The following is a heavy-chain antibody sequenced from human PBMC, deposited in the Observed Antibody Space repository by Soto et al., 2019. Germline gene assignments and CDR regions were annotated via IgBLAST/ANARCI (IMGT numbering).Heavy chain of an antibody. CDR1: GYTFTSYG. D-gene: IGHD3-10*01. J-gene: IGHJ6*02. Sequence: ASVKVSCKASGYTFTSYGISWVRQAPGQGLEWMGWISAYNGNTNYAQKLQGRVTMTTDTSTSTAYMELRSLRSDDTAVYYCARDVREYYGSGSPQLIYYYYYGMDVWGQGTTVTVSS. CDR3: ARDVREYYGSGSPQLIYYYYYGMDV. CDR2: ISAYNGNT. V-gene: IGHV1-18*01.